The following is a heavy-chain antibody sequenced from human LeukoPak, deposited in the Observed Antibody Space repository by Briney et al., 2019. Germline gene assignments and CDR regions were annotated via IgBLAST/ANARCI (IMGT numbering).Heavy chain of an antibody. V-gene: IGHV3-7*04. Sequence: GGSLRLSGASSGFTLTNYWMSWVRQAPGKGLEWVAKIKQDGSEKYYVDSVKGRFAISRDNAKNPLYMRMDSLRAEDPAVYYGPRGRSSSLYHWGQVTLVTVSS. CDR1: GFTLTNYW. J-gene: IGHJ4*02. D-gene: IGHD2-2*01. CDR2: IKQDGSEK. CDR3: PRGRSSSLYH.